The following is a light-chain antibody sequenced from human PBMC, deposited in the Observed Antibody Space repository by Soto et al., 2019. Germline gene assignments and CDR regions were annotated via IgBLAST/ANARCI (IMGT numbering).Light chain of an antibody. V-gene: IGKV3-11*01. CDR2: ETS. CDR3: RQWSDWPPT. J-gene: IGKJ4*01. CDR1: QSVTSY. Sequence: EIVLTQSPATLSLSPGERATLSCRASQSVTSYLNWYQQKPGQAPRLLIHETSNRATGIPDRFTGSGYGTDFTLTISSLEPEDFAVYHCRQWSDWPPTFGGGTKVEI.